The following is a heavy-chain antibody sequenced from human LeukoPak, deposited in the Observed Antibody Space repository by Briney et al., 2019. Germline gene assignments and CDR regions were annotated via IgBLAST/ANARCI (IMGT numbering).Heavy chain of an antibody. D-gene: IGHD3-22*01. CDR2: ISGSGGST. Sequence: PGGSLRLTCAASGFTLSSYAMSWVRQAPGKGLEWVSAISGSGGSTYYADSLKGRFTISRDNSKNTLYLQMNSLRAEDTAVYYCARGYDSSGLYFDYWGQGTLVTVSS. J-gene: IGHJ4*02. V-gene: IGHV3-23*01. CDR1: GFTLSSYA. CDR3: ARGYDSSGLYFDY.